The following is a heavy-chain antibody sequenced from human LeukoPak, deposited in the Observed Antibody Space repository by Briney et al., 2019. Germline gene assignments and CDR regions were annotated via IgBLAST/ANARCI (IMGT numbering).Heavy chain of an antibody. V-gene: IGHV3-23*01. CDR2: SSGSGGKT. Sequence: GGSPCVSCAASGFMIRAYGVTWVRRAPGKGLQWVSSSSGSGGKTYFADSVKGRVTISRDNDDKPLYLHMNSLRVEDTAVYYCAKSQGISAIGILPLCVFDIWGHGALLTVAS. CDR3: AKSQGISAIGILPLCVFDI. J-gene: IGHJ4*03. CDR1: GFMIRAYG. D-gene: IGHD3-3*02.